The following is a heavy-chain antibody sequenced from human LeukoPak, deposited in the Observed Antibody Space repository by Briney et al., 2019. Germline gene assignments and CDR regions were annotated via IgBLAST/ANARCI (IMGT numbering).Heavy chain of an antibody. J-gene: IGHJ3*02. D-gene: IGHD1-26*01. CDR1: GGTFSSYA. Sequence: ASVKVSCKASGGTFSSYAISWVRQMPGKGLEWMGIIYPGDSDTRYSPSFQGQVTISADKSISTAYLQWSSLKASDTAMYYCARRGGSYYPGAFDIWGQGTMVTVSS. CDR2: IYPGDSDT. CDR3: ARRGGSYYPGAFDI. V-gene: IGHV5-51*01.